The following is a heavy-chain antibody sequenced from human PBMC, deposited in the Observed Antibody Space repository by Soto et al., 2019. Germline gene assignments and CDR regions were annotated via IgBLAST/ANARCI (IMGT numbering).Heavy chain of an antibody. V-gene: IGHV3-74*01. CDR2: INSDGTSI. CDR3: ARGGSVTYRGAFDI. J-gene: IGHJ3*02. CDR1: GFTFSSYW. Sequence: EVQLVESGGDLVQPGGSLRLSCAASGFTFSSYWMHWVRQAPGKGLVWVSRINSDGTSISYADSVKGRFTISRDNAKNTLYLQMTSLRAEDTAVYYCARGGSVTYRGAFDIWGQGTMVTVSS. D-gene: IGHD3-10*01.